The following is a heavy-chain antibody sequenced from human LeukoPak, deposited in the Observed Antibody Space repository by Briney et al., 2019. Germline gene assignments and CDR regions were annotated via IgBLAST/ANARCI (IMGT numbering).Heavy chain of an antibody. D-gene: IGHD1-1*01. CDR3: ARGLWNFDY. V-gene: IGHV3-23*01. CDR2: ISGSGGST. J-gene: IGHJ4*02. Sequence: GSLRLSCAASGFTFSSYGMSWVRQAPGKGLEWVSAISGSGGSTYYADSVKGRFTISRDNAKNSLYLQMNSLRVEDTAVFYCARGLWNFDYWGQGTLVTVSS. CDR1: GFTFSSYG.